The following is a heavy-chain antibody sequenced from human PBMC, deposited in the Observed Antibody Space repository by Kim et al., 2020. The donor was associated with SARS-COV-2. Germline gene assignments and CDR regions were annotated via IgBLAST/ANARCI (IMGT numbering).Heavy chain of an antibody. V-gene: IGHV4-59*08. CDR3: ARLDVYYYYMDV. CDR1: GGSISSYY. J-gene: IGHJ6*03. Sequence: SETLSLTCTVSGGSISSYYWSWIRQPPGKGLEWIGYIYYSGSTNYNPSLKSRVTISVDTSKNQFSLKLSSVTAADTAVYYCARLDVYYYYMDVWGKGTTVTVSS. CDR2: IYYSGST.